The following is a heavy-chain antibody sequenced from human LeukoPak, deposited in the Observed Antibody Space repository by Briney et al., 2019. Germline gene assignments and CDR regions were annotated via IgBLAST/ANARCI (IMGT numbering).Heavy chain of an antibody. CDR3: AKPLVGTSFDY. Sequence: GGSLRLSCAASGFTFSSYAMSWVRQAPGKGLEWVAVISYDGGNKDYGDSVKGRFTISRDNSKNTLYLQMNSLRAEDTAVYYCAKPLVGTSFDYWGQGTLVTVSS. V-gene: IGHV3-30*18. D-gene: IGHD3-9*01. CDR1: GFTFSSYA. J-gene: IGHJ4*02. CDR2: ISYDGGNK.